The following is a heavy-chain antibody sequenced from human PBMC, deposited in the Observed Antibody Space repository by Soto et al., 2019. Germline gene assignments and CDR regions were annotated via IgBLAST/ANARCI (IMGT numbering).Heavy chain of an antibody. CDR1: GFTFGSYG. CDR2: IWYDGSNK. Sequence: GSLRLSCAASGFTFGSYGMHWFRQAPGKGLEWVAVIWYDGSNKYYADSVKGRFTISRDNSKNTLYLQMNSLRAEDTAVYYCARSSGWYMDYWGQGTLVTVSS. D-gene: IGHD6-19*01. J-gene: IGHJ4*02. CDR3: ARSSGWYMDY. V-gene: IGHV3-33*01.